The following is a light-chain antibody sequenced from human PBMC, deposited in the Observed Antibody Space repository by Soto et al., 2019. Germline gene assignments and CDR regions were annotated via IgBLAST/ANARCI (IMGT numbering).Light chain of an antibody. Sequence: DLALTQSPLSLPVTPGEPASISCRSNQSLLHSNGYNYLDWYLQKTGQSPLLLIYLGSNRASGVPGRFSVSGSCTDFTLKISRVEAEDVGVYYCMQDLQTPRVTFGPGTKVDIK. CDR2: LGS. CDR1: QSLLHSNGYNY. V-gene: IGKV2-28*01. CDR3: MQDLQTPRVT. J-gene: IGKJ3*01.